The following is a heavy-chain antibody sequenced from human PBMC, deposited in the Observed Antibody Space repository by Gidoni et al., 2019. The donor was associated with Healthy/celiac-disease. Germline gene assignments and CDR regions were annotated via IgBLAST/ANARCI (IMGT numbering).Heavy chain of an antibody. CDR1: GGSIGSYS. J-gene: IGHJ2*01. V-gene: IGHV4-59*08. CDR3: ARHRLDGVTKFPNWYFDL. CDR2: IYYSGST. Sequence: QVQLQESGPGLVNPSGTLSLTCTVSGGSIGSYSWSWIRQPPGKGLEWIGYIYYSGSTNYNPSLKSRVTISVDTSKNQFSLKLSSVTAADTAVYYCARHRLDGVTKFPNWYFDLWGRGTLVTVSS. D-gene: IGHD4-4*01.